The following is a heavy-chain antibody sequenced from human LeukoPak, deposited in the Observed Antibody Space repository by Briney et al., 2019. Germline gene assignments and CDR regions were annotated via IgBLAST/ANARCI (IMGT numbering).Heavy chain of an antibody. CDR1: GYSFTTYW. CDR2: IYPGDSDT. D-gene: IGHD6-13*01. J-gene: IGHJ4*02. Sequence: GESLKISCAGSGYSFTTYWIAWLRQMPGKGLEWMGIIYPGDSDTRYSPSVQAHGTISADKPISASYLKWSSLKASDTAMYYCVRGEPPAGTSGDVDYWGQGTLVTVSS. CDR3: VRGEPPAGTSGDVDY. V-gene: IGHV5-51*04.